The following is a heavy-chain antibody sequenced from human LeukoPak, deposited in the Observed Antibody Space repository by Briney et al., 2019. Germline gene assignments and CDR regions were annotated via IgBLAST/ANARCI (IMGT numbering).Heavy chain of an antibody. CDR1: GSTLSSYA. J-gene: IGHJ3*02. V-gene: IGHV3-23*01. D-gene: IGHD6-13*01. CDR3: AKDRCSSPGSPCDM. Sequence: GGSLSLSLAALGSTLSSYAMSWGRQAPGKGLEWVSGISGSGGSTYYADSVKGRFTISRDNSKNTLYLQMNSLRAEDTAVYCCAKDRCSSPGSPCDMWAGRPVVTVSS. CDR2: ISGSGGST.